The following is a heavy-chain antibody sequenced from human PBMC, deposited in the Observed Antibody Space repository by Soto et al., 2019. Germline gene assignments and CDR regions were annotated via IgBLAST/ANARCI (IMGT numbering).Heavy chain of an antibody. CDR3: ARVPDR. Sequence: PSESLSLAGSVSGGSISSGGYSWSWIRQPPGKGLEWIGYIYHSGSTYYNPSLKSRVTISVDRSKNQFSLKLSSVTAADTAVYYCARVPDRRAQRTPVTGSS. CDR2: IYHSGST. V-gene: IGHV4-30-2*01. CDR1: GGSISSGGYS. J-gene: IGHJ4*02.